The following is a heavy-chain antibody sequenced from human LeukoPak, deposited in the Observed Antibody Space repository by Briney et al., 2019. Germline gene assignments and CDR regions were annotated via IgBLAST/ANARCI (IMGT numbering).Heavy chain of an antibody. CDR1: GGSISSSSYY. Sequence: SETLSLTCTVSGGSISSSSYYWGWIRQPPGKGLEWIGSIYHSGSTNYNPSLKSRVTISVDKSKNQFSLKLSSVTAADTAVYYCARSGASWFDPWGQGTLVTVSS. CDR2: IYHSGST. V-gene: IGHV4-39*07. CDR3: ARSGASWFDP. J-gene: IGHJ5*02.